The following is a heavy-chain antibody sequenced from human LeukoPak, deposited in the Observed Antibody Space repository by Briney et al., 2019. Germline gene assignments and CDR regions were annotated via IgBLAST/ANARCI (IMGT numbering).Heavy chain of an antibody. Sequence: GGSLRLSCAASGCSLSSYWMSWFRQAPGKGLEWMANIKQDESEQYFVDSVKGRFTIYRDNAKNSLYLQMNSLRAEDTAVYYCAELGITMIGGVWGKGTTVTISS. CDR2: IKQDESEQ. V-gene: IGHV3-7*01. D-gene: IGHD3-10*02. CDR3: AELGITMIGGV. CDR1: GCSLSSYW. J-gene: IGHJ6*04.